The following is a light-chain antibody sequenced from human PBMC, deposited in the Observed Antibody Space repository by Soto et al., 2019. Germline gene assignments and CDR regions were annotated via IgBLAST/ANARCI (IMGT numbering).Light chain of an antibody. CDR3: QQYGSSPTWT. J-gene: IGKJ1*01. CDR1: QSVSSSY. V-gene: IGKV3-20*01. Sequence: EIVLTQSPGTLSLSPGERATLSCRASQSVSSSYLAWYQQKPGQATRLLIYGASSRATGIPDRFSGSGSETDFTLTISRLEPEDFAVYYCQQYGSSPTWTFGQGTKVEIK. CDR2: GAS.